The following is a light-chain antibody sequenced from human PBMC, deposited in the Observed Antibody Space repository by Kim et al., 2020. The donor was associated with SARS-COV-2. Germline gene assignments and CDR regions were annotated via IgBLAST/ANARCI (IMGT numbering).Light chain of an antibody. Sequence: AIRMTQSPFSLSASVGDRVTIACWASQAISNCLAWYQQKPGKAPELLIYGASTLQSGVPSRFRGGVSGTDFTLTITSLQSEDFATYYCQQYSSFAYTFGQGTKLEI. V-gene: IGKV1-8*01. CDR2: GAS. J-gene: IGKJ2*01. CDR3: QQYSSFAYT. CDR1: QAISNC.